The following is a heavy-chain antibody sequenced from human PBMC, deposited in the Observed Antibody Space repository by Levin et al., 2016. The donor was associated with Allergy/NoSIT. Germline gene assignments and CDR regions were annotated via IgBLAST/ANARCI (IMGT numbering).Heavy chain of an antibody. Sequence: WVRQAPGQGLEWMGGIIPIFGTANYAQKFQGRVTITADESTSTAYMELSSLRSEDTAVYYCARVGLLDHYYYYYYMDVWGKGTTVTVSS. CDR3: ARVGLLDHYYYYYYMDV. CDR2: IIPIFGTA. V-gene: IGHV1-69*01. J-gene: IGHJ6*03. D-gene: IGHD3/OR15-3a*01.